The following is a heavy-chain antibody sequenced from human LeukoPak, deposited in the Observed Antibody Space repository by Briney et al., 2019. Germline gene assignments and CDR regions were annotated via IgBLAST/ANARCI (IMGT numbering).Heavy chain of an antibody. Sequence: PGGSLRLSRAASGFTFSSYAMSWVRQAPGKGLEWVSAISGSGGSTYYADSVKGRFTISRDNSKNTLYLQMNSLRAEDTAVYYCAKGVVATWRYYFDYWGQGTLVTVSS. CDR3: AKGVVATWRYYFDY. CDR2: ISGSGGST. J-gene: IGHJ4*02. D-gene: IGHD5-12*01. V-gene: IGHV3-23*01. CDR1: GFTFSSYA.